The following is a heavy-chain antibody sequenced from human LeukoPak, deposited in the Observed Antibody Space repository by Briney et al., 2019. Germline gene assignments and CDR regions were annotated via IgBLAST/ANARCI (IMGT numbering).Heavy chain of an antibody. Sequence: SGTLSLTCTVSGGSISSYYWSWIRQPPGKGLEWIGYIYYSGSTNYNPSLKSRVTISLDTSNNQFSLRVTSVTAADTAVHYCASCGGAMDPRFDYWGQGSLVTVYS. CDR1: GGSISSYY. CDR2: IYYSGST. V-gene: IGHV4-59*01. D-gene: IGHD3-10*01. CDR3: ASCGGAMDPRFDY. J-gene: IGHJ4*02.